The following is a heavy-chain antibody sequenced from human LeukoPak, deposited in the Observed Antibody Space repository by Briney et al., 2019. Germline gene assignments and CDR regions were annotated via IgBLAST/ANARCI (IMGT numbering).Heavy chain of an antibody. V-gene: IGHV4-39*01. Sequence: SETLSLTCTVSGGSISSSSYYWGWIRQPPGEGLEWIGSIYYSGSTYYNPSLKSRVTISVDTPKNQFSLKLSSVTAADTAVYYCQGNIPAFDIWGQGTMVTVSS. J-gene: IGHJ3*02. CDR1: GGSISSSSYY. CDR3: QGNIPAFDI. D-gene: IGHD2/OR15-2a*01. CDR2: IYYSGST.